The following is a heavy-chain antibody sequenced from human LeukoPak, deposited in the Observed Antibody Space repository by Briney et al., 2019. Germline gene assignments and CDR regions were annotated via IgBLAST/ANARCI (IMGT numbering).Heavy chain of an antibody. CDR1: GGSFSGYY. J-gene: IGHJ4*02. CDR3: ARDRRITMVRGVSGARRNDY. CDR2: INHSGST. V-gene: IGHV4-34*01. Sequence: SETLSLTCAVYGGSFSGYYWSWIRQPPGKGLEWIREINHSGSTNYNPSLKSRVTISVDTSKNQFSLKLSSVTAADTAVYYCARDRRITMVRGVSGARRNDYWGQGTLVTVSS. D-gene: IGHD3-10*01.